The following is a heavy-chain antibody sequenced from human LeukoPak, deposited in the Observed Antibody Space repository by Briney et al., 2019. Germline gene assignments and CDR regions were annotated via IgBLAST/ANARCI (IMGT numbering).Heavy chain of an antibody. CDR3: ARHFATVTPYYYFGLDV. CDR2: MFYSGST. J-gene: IGHJ6*02. D-gene: IGHD4-11*01. V-gene: IGHV4-59*08. CDR1: GGSLSSYY. Sequence: PSETLSLTCTVSGGSLSSYYWSWIRQPPGKGLEWIGHMFYSGSTKYNPSLKRRSTISVDTSKNLFSLKVFSVTAADTAVYYCARHFATVTPYYYFGLDVWGQGTTVTVSS.